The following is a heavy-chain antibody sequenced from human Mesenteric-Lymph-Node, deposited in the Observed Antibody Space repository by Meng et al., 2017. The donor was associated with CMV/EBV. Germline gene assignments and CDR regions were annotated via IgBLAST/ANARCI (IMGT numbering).Heavy chain of an antibody. D-gene: IGHD2-21*01. J-gene: IGHJ4*02. V-gene: IGHV4-59*01. Sequence: GSLRLSCTVSGGSISSYYWSWIRQPPGKGLEWIGYIYYTGSTKYNPSLKSRVTISVDTSKNQFSLKVTSVTTADTAVYYCAGSLCVGDCSIDYWGQGTLVTVSS. CDR3: AGSLCVGDCSIDY. CDR2: IYYTGST. CDR1: GGSISSYY.